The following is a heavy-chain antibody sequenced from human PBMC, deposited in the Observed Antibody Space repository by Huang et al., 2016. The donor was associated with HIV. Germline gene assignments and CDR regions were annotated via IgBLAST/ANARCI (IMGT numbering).Heavy chain of an antibody. V-gene: IGHV1-8*02. J-gene: IGHJ4*02. Sequence: QVHLVQSGAEVKKPGASVKVSCKASGYTFTNYDINLLRQAPGRGLGWMGWMNPNTGKTGLAQSFQGRVTMTRKTSITTAYMELTSLTSEDTAVYYCARSAYGDLDYWGLGTLVIVSS. CDR2: MNPNTGKT. CDR1: GYTFTNYD. CDR3: ARSAYGDLDY. D-gene: IGHD4-17*01.